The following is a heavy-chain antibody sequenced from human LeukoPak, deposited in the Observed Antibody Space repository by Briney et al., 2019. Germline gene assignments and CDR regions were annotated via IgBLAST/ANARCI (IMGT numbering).Heavy chain of an antibody. D-gene: IGHD6-19*01. CDR1: GFTFSYW. J-gene: IGHJ4*02. CDR3: LMYTSGWD. V-gene: IGHV3-74*01. CDR2: ISSDGTSR. Sequence: GGSLRLSCAASGFTFSYWMHWVRQAPGKGLVWVSRISSDGTSRTYADSVQGRFSISRDNAKNMLYLQMNSLRVEATAMYYCLMYTSGWDWGQGTLVTVSS.